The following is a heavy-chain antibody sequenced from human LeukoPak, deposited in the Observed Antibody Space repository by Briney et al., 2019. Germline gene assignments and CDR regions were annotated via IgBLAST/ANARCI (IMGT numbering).Heavy chain of an antibody. CDR3: AAVRGSDYYDSSGYYRWDYFDY. J-gene: IGHJ4*02. D-gene: IGHD3-22*01. Sequence: GGSLRLSCAASGFTFSSYGMHWVRQAPGKGLEWVAVIWYDGSNKYYADSVKGRFTISRDNSKNTLYLQMNSLIAEDTAVYYCAAVRGSDYYDSSGYYRWDYFDYWGQGTLVTVSS. V-gene: IGHV3-33*01. CDR1: GFTFSSYG. CDR2: IWYDGSNK.